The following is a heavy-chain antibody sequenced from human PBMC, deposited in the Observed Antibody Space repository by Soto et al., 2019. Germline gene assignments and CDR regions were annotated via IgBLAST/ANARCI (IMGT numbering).Heavy chain of an antibody. CDR2: ISYSGST. Sequence: QVQLQESGPGLVKPSQTLSLPCTVSGGSISSGDYYWSWIRQPPGKGLEWIGYISYSGSTYYNPSLKCRVTILVDTSKNQFSLKMSSVTAADTAVYYCARGYTAMVNVFDYWGQGTLVTVAS. CDR3: ARGYTAMVNVFDY. V-gene: IGHV4-30-4*01. CDR1: GGSISSGDYY. D-gene: IGHD5-18*01. J-gene: IGHJ4*02.